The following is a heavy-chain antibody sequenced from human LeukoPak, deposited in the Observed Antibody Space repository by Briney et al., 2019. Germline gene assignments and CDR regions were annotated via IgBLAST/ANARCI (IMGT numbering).Heavy chain of an antibody. CDR2: IYYSGST. CDR3: AKSRPRTYYYDSSGYFFDY. CDR1: GGSISSGGYY. J-gene: IGHJ4*02. D-gene: IGHD3-22*01. V-gene: IGHV4-31*03. Sequence: SETLSLTCTVSGGSISSGGYYWSWIRQHPGKGLEWIGYIYYSGSTYYNPSLKSRVTISVDTSKNQFSLKLTSLTAADTAVYSLAKSRPRTYYYDSSGYFFDYWGQGTLVTVSS.